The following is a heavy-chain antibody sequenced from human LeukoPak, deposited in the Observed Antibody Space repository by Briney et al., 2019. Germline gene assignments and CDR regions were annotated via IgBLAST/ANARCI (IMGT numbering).Heavy chain of an antibody. CDR3: ASGIAAALY. Sequence: GGSLRLSCAASGFTFSNCWVDWVRQVPGKGLVWVSRINSDGSSTIYADSVKGRFTISRDNAKNTLYLQMNSLRVEDTAVYYCASGIAAALYWGQGTLVTVSS. D-gene: IGHD6-13*01. J-gene: IGHJ4*02. CDR1: GFTFSNCW. CDR2: INSDGSST. V-gene: IGHV3-74*01.